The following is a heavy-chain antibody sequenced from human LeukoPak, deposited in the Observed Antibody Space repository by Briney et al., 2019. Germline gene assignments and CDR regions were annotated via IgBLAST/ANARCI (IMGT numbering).Heavy chain of an antibody. CDR2: INPNSGGT. V-gene: IGHV1-2*02. Sequence: ASVKVSCKASGYTFTGYYMHWVRQAPGQGLEWMGWINPNSGGTNYAQKFQGGVTMTRDTSISTAYMELSRLRSDDTAVYYCARDRSAYLANWFDPWGQGTLVTVSS. CDR3: ARDRSAYLANWFDP. J-gene: IGHJ5*02. CDR1: GYTFTGYY.